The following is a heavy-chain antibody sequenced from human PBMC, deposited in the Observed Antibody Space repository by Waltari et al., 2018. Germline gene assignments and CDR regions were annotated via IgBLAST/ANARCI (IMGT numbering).Heavy chain of an antibody. CDR3: ATRTRTGVQIHFDY. CDR2: FDPEDGET. Sequence: VQLVQSGAEVKKPGASVKVYCKVSGYTLTDLSMHWVRQAPGKGLEWMGGFDPEDGETIYAQKFQGRVTMTEDTSTDTAYMELSSLRSEDTAVYYCATRTRTGVQIHFDYWGQGTLVTVSS. CDR1: GYTLTDLS. D-gene: IGHD1-1*01. V-gene: IGHV1-24*01. J-gene: IGHJ4*02.